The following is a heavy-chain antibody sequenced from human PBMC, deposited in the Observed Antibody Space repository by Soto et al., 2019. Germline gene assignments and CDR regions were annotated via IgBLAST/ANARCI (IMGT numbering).Heavy chain of an antibody. CDR1: GFTVSSYW. J-gene: IGHJ6*02. V-gene: IGHV3-74*01. Sequence: VSLRLSCAASGFTVSSYWMHWVRQAPGKGLVWVSRINSDGSSTSYADSVKGRFTISRDNAKNTLYLQMNSLRAEGTAVYYCARACLGSWTFLSSSHYGMDVWGQSTTVTVPS. CDR3: ARACLGSWTFLSSSHYGMDV. CDR2: INSDGSST. D-gene: IGHD6-13*01.